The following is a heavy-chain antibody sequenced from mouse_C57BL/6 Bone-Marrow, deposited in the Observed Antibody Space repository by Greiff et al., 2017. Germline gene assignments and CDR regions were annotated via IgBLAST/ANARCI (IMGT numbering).Heavy chain of an antibody. J-gene: IGHJ3*01. CDR1: GYTFTSYG. CDR2: IYPRSGNT. CDR3: ARRGSSGSAWFAY. Sequence: QVQLKQSGAELARPGASVKLSCKASGYTFTSYGISWVKQRTGQGLEWIGEIYPRSGNTYYNEKFKGKATLTADKSSSTAYMELRSLTSEDSAVYFCARRGSSGSAWFAYWGQGTLVTVSA. D-gene: IGHD3-2*02. V-gene: IGHV1-81*01.